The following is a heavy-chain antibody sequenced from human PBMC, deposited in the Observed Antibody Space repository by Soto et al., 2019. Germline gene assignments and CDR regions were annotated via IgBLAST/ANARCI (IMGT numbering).Heavy chain of an antibody. J-gene: IGHJ5*02. V-gene: IGHV3-23*01. CDR3: ARDNNNYDILTGYTNWFDP. CDR1: GFTFSSYA. CDR2: ICDDGSNT. D-gene: IGHD3-9*01. Sequence: GSLRLSCAASGFTFSSYAMSWVRQAPGKGLEWVSVICDDGSNTYYADSVKGRFTISRDNSKNTLYLQMNSLRAEDTAVYYCARDNNNYDILTGYTNWFDPWGQGTLVTVSS.